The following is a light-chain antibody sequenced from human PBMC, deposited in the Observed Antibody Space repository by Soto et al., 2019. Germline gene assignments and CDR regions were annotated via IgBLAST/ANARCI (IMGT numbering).Light chain of an antibody. Sequence: EIVLTQSPGTLSLSPGERATLSCRASQSVSSNYLAWYQQKPGQAPRLLIYGASSRVTGIPDRFSGSGSGTDFTLTINSLEPEDFEVYYCQQYGSSPRAFGQGTKVEIK. CDR3: QQYGSSPRA. V-gene: IGKV3-20*01. CDR2: GAS. CDR1: QSVSSNY. J-gene: IGKJ1*01.